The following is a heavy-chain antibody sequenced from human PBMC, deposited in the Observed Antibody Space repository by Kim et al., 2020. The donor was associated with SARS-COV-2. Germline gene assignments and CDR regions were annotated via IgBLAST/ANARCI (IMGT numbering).Heavy chain of an antibody. CDR1: GGTFSSYA. Sequence: SVKVSCKASGGTFSSYAISWVRQAPGQGLEWMGGIIPIFGTANYAQKFQGRVTITADESTSTAYMELSSLRSEDTAVYYCASGYCSGGSCYPGYYYYGMDVWGQGTTVTVSS. V-gene: IGHV1-69*13. D-gene: IGHD2-15*01. CDR3: ASGYCSGGSCYPGYYYYGMDV. J-gene: IGHJ6*02. CDR2: IIPIFGTA.